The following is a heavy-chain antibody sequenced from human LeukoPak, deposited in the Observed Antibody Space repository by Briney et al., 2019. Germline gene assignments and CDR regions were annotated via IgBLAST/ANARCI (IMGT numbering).Heavy chain of an antibody. Sequence: ASVKISCKASGYTFTSYYMHWVRQAPGQGLEWMGIINPSGGSTSYAQKFQGRVTMTRDMSTSTVYMELSSLRSEDTAVYYCARAGYIAVAVNWFDPWGQGTLVTVSS. D-gene: IGHD6-19*01. J-gene: IGHJ5*02. CDR1: GYTFTSYY. V-gene: IGHV1-46*01. CDR3: ARAGYIAVAVNWFDP. CDR2: INPSGGST.